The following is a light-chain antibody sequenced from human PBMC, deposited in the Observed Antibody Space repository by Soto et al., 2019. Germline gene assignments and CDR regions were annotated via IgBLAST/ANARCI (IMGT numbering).Light chain of an antibody. Sequence: QLTQSPPSLSASVGDRVTITCRASQGISSYLAWYQQKPGNAPKLLIYAASTLQSGFPSRFSGSGSGTDFTLTISNLQPEDFATYYCQQLHSFPLTFGGGTKVEIK. V-gene: IGKV1-9*01. CDR2: AAS. CDR3: QQLHSFPLT. CDR1: QGISSY. J-gene: IGKJ4*01.